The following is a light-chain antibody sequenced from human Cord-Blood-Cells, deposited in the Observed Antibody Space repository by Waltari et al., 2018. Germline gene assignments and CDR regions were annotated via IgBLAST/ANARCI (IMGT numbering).Light chain of an antibody. Sequence: SYVLTQPPSVSVAPGKTARITCGGNNLGSKRVHRYQQKPGQAPVLVIYYDSDRPSGIPERFSGSNSGNTATLTISRVEAGDEADYYCQVWDSSSDHVVFGGGTKLTVL. CDR2: YDS. V-gene: IGLV3-21*04. CDR3: QVWDSSSDHVV. J-gene: IGLJ2*01. CDR1: NLGSKR.